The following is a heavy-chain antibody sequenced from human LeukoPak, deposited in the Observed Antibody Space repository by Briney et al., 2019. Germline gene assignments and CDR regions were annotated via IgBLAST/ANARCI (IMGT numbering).Heavy chain of an antibody. CDR3: ARGAFYDILTGYYFTLFDY. CDR1: GGSISSGGYY. J-gene: IGHJ4*02. D-gene: IGHD3-9*01. V-gene: IGHV4-31*03. Sequence: SETLSLTCTVSGGSISSGGYYWSWIRQHPGKGLEWIGYIYCSGSTYYNPSLKSRVTISVDTSKNQFSLKLSSVTAADTAVYYCARGAFYDILTGYYFTLFDYWGQGTLVTVSS. CDR2: IYCSGST.